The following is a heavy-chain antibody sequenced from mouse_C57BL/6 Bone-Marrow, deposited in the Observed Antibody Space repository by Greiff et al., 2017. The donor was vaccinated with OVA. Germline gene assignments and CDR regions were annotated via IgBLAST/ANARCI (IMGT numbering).Heavy chain of an antibody. J-gene: IGHJ3*01. D-gene: IGHD1-1*01. Sequence: EVQLVESGGDLVKPGGSLKLSCAASGFTFSSYGMSWVRQTPDKRLEWVATISSGGSYTYYPDSVKGRFTISRDNAKNTLYLQMSSLKSEDTAMYYGARHEVLQTWFAYWGQGTLVTVSA. CDR2: ISSGGSYT. CDR1: GFTFSSYG. V-gene: IGHV5-6*01. CDR3: ARHEVLQTWFAY.